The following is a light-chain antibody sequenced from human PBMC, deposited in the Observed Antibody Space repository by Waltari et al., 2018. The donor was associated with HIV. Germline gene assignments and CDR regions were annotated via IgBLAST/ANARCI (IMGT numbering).Light chain of an antibody. J-gene: IGLJ2*01. CDR3: VTWADRSSGPVV. CDR1: SSNIGSKY. Sequence: QSVLTQPPSASGTPGQRVTISCSGSSSNIGSKYVYWYQQLPGTAPKLLIHRNNQRPSGVPDRFSGSKSGTSASLAISGLRSEDEADYYCVTWADRSSGPVVFGGGTKVTVL. CDR2: RNN. V-gene: IGLV1-47*01.